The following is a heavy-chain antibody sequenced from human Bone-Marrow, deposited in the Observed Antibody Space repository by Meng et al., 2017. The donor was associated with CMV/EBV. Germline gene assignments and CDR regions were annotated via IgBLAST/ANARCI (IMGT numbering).Heavy chain of an antibody. D-gene: IGHD6-6*01. CDR1: GFTFSSYS. J-gene: IGHJ6*02. CDR3: ARVSLIAARPHYYCYGMDV. CDR2: ISSSSSYI. Sequence: GESLKISCAASGFTFSSYSMNWVRQAPGKGLEWVSSISSSSSYIYYADSVKGRFTISRDNAKNSLYLQMNSLRAEDTAVYYCARVSLIAARPHYYCYGMDVWGQGTTVTVSS. V-gene: IGHV3-21*01.